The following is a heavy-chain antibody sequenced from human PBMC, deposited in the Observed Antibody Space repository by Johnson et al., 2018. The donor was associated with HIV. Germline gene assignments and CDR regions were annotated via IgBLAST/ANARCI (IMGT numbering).Heavy chain of an antibody. CDR1: GFSFDDYV. CDR3: ARQVYCSSTSCSSAFDI. CDR2: IGTAGDT. Sequence: MHLVESGGGVVQPGRSLRLSCVASGFSFDDYVMHWVRQAPGKGLEWVSAIGTAGDTYYPGSVKGRFTISRENAKNSLYLQMNSLRAGDTAVYYCARQVYCSSTSCSSAFDIWGQGTVVTVSS. J-gene: IGHJ3*02. D-gene: IGHD2-2*01. V-gene: IGHV3-13*01.